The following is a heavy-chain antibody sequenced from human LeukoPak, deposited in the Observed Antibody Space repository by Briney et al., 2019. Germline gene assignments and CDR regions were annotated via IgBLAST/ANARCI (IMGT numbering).Heavy chain of an antibody. Sequence: GGSLRLSCAASGFTFSSYGMHWVRQAPGKGLEWVAVISYDGSNKYYADSVKGRFTISRDNSKNTLYLQMNSLRAEDTAVYYCAKDGGGGRWLANYFDYWGQGTLVTVSS. CDR3: AKDGGGGRWLANYFDY. V-gene: IGHV3-30*18. CDR1: GFTFSSYG. CDR2: ISYDGSNK. J-gene: IGHJ4*02. D-gene: IGHD6-19*01.